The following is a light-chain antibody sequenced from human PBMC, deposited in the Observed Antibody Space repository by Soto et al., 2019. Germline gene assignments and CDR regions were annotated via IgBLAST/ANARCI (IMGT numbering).Light chain of an antibody. CDR2: GAS. CDR3: QQYGSSIKT. CDR1: QSVSSNY. Sequence: ENGLTQFPGTLSLTPGERATLSCRASQSVSSNYLAWYQQRPGQPPNLLIFGASNRAPGIPDRFSGSGSGTDFTLTISRLEPEDFTVYYCQQYGSSIKTFGQGTKVDIK. J-gene: IGKJ1*01. V-gene: IGKV3-20*01.